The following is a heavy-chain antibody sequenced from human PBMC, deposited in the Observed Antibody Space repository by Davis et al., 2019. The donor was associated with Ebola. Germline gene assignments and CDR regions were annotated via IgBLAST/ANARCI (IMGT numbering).Heavy chain of an antibody. CDR2: IDPSDGTT. Sequence: ASVKVSCKTSGYTFTTKYVHWVRQAPGQGLEWLGKIDPSDGTTDFPQKFQARVTMTRDTSTNTLYMELSSLTSGDTAVYYCVRDLRGWGDFDYWGQGTLVTVSS. V-gene: IGHV1-46*01. CDR1: GYTFTTKY. D-gene: IGHD3-10*01. CDR3: VRDLRGWGDFDY. J-gene: IGHJ4*02.